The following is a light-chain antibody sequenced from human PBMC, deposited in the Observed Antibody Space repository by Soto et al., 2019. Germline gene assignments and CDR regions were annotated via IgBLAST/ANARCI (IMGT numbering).Light chain of an antibody. Sequence: EVAMAQTAFTLSLSTGERATLSCGASQSVSSSYLAWYQQKPGQAPRLVIYGASSRATGIPDRFSGGVYGTDFNLTISRLETEDFAVYYCQQFSSYPLTFGGGTKVDIK. CDR1: QSVSSSY. V-gene: IGKV3-20*01. CDR2: GAS. J-gene: IGKJ4*01. CDR3: QQFSSYPLT.